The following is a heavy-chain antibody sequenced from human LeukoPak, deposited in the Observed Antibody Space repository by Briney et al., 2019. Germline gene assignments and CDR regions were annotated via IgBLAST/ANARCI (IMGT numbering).Heavy chain of an antibody. V-gene: IGHV1-69*13. CDR1: GDTLNRHG. CDR3: ARVISIGQPPYFYYMDV. CDR2: IIPMFGTV. Sequence: ASVKVSCKASGDTLNRHGFTWVRQAPGQGLEWMGGIIPMFGTVKYAQNFQGRVTITADESTTTACVDLTSLRFEDTAVYYCARVISIGQPPYFYYMDVWGKGTTVTVSS. D-gene: IGHD6-6*01. J-gene: IGHJ6*03.